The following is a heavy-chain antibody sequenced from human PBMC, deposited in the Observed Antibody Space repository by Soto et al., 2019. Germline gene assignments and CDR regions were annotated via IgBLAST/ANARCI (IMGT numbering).Heavy chain of an antibody. CDR1: GGSISSYY. D-gene: IGHD4-17*01. V-gene: IGHV4-59*01. CDR2: IYYSGST. Sequence: PSETLSLTCTVSGGSISSYYLSWIRPPPGKGLEWIGYIYYSGSTNYNPSLKSRVTISVDTSKNQFSLKLSSVTAADTAVYYCARAPNYGDYYAFDIWGQGTMVTVSS. CDR3: ARAPNYGDYYAFDI. J-gene: IGHJ3*02.